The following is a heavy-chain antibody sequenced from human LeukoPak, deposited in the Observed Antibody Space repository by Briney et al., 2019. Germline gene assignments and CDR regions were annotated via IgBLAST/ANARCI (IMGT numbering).Heavy chain of an antibody. J-gene: IGHJ4*02. CDR2: ISGSGGST. Sequence: PGXSLRLSCAASGFTFSSYAMSWVRQAPGKGLEWVSAISGSGGSTYYADSVKGRFTISRDNSKNTLYLQMNSLRAEDTAVYYCAKNFLSGYDFWSGYFADYWGQGTLVTVSS. CDR3: AKNFLSGYDFWSGYFADY. CDR1: GFTFSSYA. D-gene: IGHD3-3*01. V-gene: IGHV3-23*01.